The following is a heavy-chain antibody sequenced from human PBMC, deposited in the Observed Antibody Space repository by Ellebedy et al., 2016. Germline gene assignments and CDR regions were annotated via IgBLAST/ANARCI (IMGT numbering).Heavy chain of an antibody. CDR3: AKDQSSGWYGEISRGMDV. D-gene: IGHD6-19*01. CDR2: ISYDGSNK. V-gene: IGHV3-30-3*01. Sequence: GESLKISXAASGFTFSSYAMHWVRQAPGKGLEWVAVISYDGSNKYYADSVKGRFTISRDNAKNSLYLQMNSLRDEDTALYYCAKDQSSGWYGEISRGMDVWGQGTTVTVSS. CDR1: GFTFSSYA. J-gene: IGHJ6*02.